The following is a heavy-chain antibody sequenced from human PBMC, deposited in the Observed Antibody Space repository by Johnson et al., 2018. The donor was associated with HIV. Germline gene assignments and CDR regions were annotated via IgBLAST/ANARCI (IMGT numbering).Heavy chain of an antibody. V-gene: IGHV3-30*04. CDR3: YTSSFEAAFDI. J-gene: IGHJ3*02. CDR2: ISYDGSNQ. CDR1: GFTFSSYA. Sequence: QVQLVESGGGVVQPGRSLRLSCAASGFTFSSYAMHWVRQAPGKGLEWVAVISYDGSNQYYADSVKGRFTISRDNSKNTVFLQMNSLRTEDTALYYCYTSSFEAAFDIWGQGTMVTVSS. D-gene: IGHD6-6*01.